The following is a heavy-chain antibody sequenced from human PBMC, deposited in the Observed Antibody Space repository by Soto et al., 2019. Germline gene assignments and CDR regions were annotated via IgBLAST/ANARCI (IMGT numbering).Heavy chain of an antibody. CDR3: AKQTTDDYDILTRWYYFDY. J-gene: IGHJ4*02. CDR1: GFTFDDYA. V-gene: IGHV3-9*01. Sequence: ESGGGLVQPGRSLRLSCAASGFTFDDYAMHWVRQAPGKGLEWVSGISWNSGSIGYADSVKGRFTISRDNAKNSLYLQMNSLRAEDTALYYCAKQTTDDYDILTRWYYFDYWGQGTLVTVSS. D-gene: IGHD3-9*01. CDR2: ISWNSGSI.